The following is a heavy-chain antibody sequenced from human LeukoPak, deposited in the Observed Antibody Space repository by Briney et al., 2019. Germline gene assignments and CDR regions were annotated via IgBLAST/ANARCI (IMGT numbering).Heavy chain of an antibody. CDR2: MSAYNGNT. V-gene: IGHV1-18*01. J-gene: IGHJ2*01. Sequence: ASVKVSFKASGYTFTRYVISWVRQAPGQGLEWMGWMSAYNGNTNYAQKLQGRVTRTTDTSTSTAYMELRSLRSDDTAVYYCATTYYYDSSGYYYRPHWYFDLWGRGTLVTVSS. CDR1: GYTFTRYV. CDR3: ATTYYYDSSGYYYRPHWYFDL. D-gene: IGHD3-22*01.